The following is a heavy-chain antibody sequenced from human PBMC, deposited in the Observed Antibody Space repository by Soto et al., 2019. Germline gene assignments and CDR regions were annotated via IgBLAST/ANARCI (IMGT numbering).Heavy chain of an antibody. V-gene: IGHV1-18*01. J-gene: IGHJ4*02. Sequence: QVQLVQSGAEVKKPGASVKVSCKASGYTFTSYGISWVRQAPGQGLEWMGWISAYNGNTNYAQKLQGRVTMTTDTSTSTAYMELRSLRSADTAVYYCARVAEGYSSGWDFDYWGQGTLLTVSS. CDR2: ISAYNGNT. D-gene: IGHD6-19*01. CDR1: GYTFTSYG. CDR3: ARVAEGYSSGWDFDY.